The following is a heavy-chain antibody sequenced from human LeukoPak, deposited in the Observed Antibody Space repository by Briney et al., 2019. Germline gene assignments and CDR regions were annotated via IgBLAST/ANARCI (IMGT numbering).Heavy chain of an antibody. Sequence: SETLSLTCTVSGGSISNYYWNWIRRPPGKGLEWIGYIYDSGDTNFNPSLKSRVTVSIDTSKNQFSLKVTSVTAADTAVYFCARGGGAAGYNYEFDYWGQGTLVTVSS. CDR3: ARGGGAAGYNYEFDY. J-gene: IGHJ4*02. D-gene: IGHD5-24*01. V-gene: IGHV4-59*01. CDR1: GGSISNYY. CDR2: IYDSGDT.